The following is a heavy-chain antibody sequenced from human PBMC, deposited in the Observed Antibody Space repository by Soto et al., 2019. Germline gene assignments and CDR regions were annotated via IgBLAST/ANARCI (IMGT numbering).Heavy chain of an antibody. CDR3: ARDRYYGSGSSDY. J-gene: IGHJ4*02. Sequence: SETLSLTCTVSGGSISSGDYYWSWIRQPPGKGLEWIGYIYYSGSTYYDPSLKSRVTISVDTSKNQFSLKLSSVTAADTAVYYCARDRYYGSGSSDYWGQGTLVTISS. CDR1: GGSISSGDYY. V-gene: IGHV4-30-4*01. CDR2: IYYSGST. D-gene: IGHD3-10*01.